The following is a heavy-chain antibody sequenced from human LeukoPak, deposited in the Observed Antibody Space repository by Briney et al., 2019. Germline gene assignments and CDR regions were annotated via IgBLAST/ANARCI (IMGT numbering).Heavy chain of an antibody. Sequence: SVKVSCKASGGTFSSYAISWVRQAPGQGLEWMGGIIPIFGTANYAQKFQGRVTITADESTSAAYMELSSLRSEDTAVYYCARNIVVVVAASLSPFDPWGQGTLVTVSS. V-gene: IGHV1-69*01. CDR1: GGTFSSYA. J-gene: IGHJ5*02. CDR2: IIPIFGTA. CDR3: ARNIVVVVAASLSPFDP. D-gene: IGHD2-15*01.